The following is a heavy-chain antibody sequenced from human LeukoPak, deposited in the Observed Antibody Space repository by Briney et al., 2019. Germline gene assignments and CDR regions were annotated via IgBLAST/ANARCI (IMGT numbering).Heavy chain of an antibody. D-gene: IGHD3-10*01. V-gene: IGHV3-7*01. Sequence: GGSLRLSCAASGFTFSSYWMSWVRQAPGKGLEWGANIKQGGSEKYYVDSVKGRFTISRDNAKNSLYLQMNSLRAEDTAVYYCARERGSHCFDYWGQGTLVTVSS. CDR2: IKQGGSEK. J-gene: IGHJ4*02. CDR3: ARERGSHCFDY. CDR1: GFTFSSYW.